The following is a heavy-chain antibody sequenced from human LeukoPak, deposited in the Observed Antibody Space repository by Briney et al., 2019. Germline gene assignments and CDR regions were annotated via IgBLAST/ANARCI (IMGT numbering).Heavy chain of an antibody. V-gene: IGHV4-34*01. CDR2: INHSGST. D-gene: IGHD4-17*01. CDR3: ARSFPLTTVTTSGAFDI. Sequence: ETLSLTCAVYGGSFSGYYWSWIRQPPGRGLEWIGEINHSGSTSYNPSLKSRVTISVDTSKNQFSLKLSSVTAADTAVYYCARSFPLTTVTTSGAFDIWGQGTMVTVSS. CDR1: GGSFSGYY. J-gene: IGHJ3*02.